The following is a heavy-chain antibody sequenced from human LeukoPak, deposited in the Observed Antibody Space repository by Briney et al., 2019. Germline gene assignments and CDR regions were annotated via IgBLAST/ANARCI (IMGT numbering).Heavy chain of an antibody. CDR3: ARDQTYYDFWSGYPGDY. V-gene: IGHV3-30-3*01. D-gene: IGHD3-3*01. J-gene: IGHJ4*02. CDR1: GFTFSSYA. CDR2: ISYDGSNK. Sequence: GRSLRLSCAASGFTFSSYAMHWVRQAPGKGLEWVAVISYDGSNKYYADSVKGRFTISRDNSRNTLYLQMNSLRAEDTAVYYCARDQTYYDFWSGYPGDYWGQGTLVTVSS.